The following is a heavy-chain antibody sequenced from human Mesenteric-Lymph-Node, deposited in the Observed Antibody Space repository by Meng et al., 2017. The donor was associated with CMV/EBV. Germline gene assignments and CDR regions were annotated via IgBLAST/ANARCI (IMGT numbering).Heavy chain of an antibody. J-gene: IGHJ3*02. CDR3: AKSGGATSAFDI. Sequence: SVKVSCKASGGTFSSYAISWLRQAPGQGLEWMGGIIPILGIANYAQKFQGRVTSTADKSTSTAYMELSSLRSEDTAVYYFAKSGGATSAFDIWGQGTMVTVSS. V-gene: IGHV1-69*10. D-gene: IGHD1-26*01. CDR1: GGTFSSYA. CDR2: IIPILGIA.